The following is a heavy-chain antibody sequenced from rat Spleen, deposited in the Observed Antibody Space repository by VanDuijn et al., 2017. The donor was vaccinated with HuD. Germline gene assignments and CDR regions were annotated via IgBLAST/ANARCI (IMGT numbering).Heavy chain of an antibody. CDR3: ARIGVQLGYFDY. V-gene: IGHV5-29*01. CDR1: GFAFTDYD. D-gene: IGHD1-5*01. Sequence: EVQLVESGGGLVQPGRSLNLSCAASGFAFTDYDMAWVRQAPTKGLEWVASISYDGGSTYYRDSVKGRFTISRDNAKSTLYLQMDSLRSEDTATYYCARIGVQLGYFDYWGQGVMVTVSS. J-gene: IGHJ2*01. CDR2: ISYDGGST.